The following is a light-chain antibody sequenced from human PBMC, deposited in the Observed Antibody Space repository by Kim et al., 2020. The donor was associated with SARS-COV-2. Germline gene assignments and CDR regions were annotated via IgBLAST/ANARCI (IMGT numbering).Light chain of an antibody. J-gene: IGKJ3*01. CDR2: AAS. V-gene: IGKV1-39*01. CDR1: QSISSH. CDR3: QQSYISPFT. Sequence: DIQMTQSPSSLSASVGDRVTITCRRTQSISSHLNWYQQKPGRAPKLLISAASTLQGGVPSRFSGSGSETDFTLTISSLQPEDFATYFCQQSYISPFTFGPGTKVDIK.